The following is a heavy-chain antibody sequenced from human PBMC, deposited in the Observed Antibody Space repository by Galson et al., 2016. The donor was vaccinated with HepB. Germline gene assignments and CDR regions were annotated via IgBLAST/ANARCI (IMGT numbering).Heavy chain of an antibody. Sequence: SETLSLTCTVSGGSVNDYYWSWIRQPPGKGLEWVAYIHSSGSTKYNPSLESRVSISVDTSINQFSLRLSSVTAADTAVYYCARGGTTKNGFDFWGQGTMVTVSS. J-gene: IGHJ3*01. CDR1: GGSVNDYY. V-gene: IGHV4-59*02. D-gene: IGHD4-11*01. CDR3: ARGGTTKNGFDF. CDR2: IHSSGST.